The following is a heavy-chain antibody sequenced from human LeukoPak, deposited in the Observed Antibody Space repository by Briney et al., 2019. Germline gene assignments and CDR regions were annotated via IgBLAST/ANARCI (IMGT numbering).Heavy chain of an antibody. CDR1: GGSISSGDYY. V-gene: IGHV4-30-4*01. CDR3: AREPSYYHDSSLVNAFDI. D-gene: IGHD3-22*01. J-gene: IGHJ3*02. Sequence: SETLSLTCAVSGGSISSGDYYWSWIRQPPGKGLEWIGYIYYSGSTYYNPSLKSRVTISVDTSKNQFSLKLSSVTAADTAVYYCAREPSYYHDSSLVNAFDIWGQGTMVTVSS. CDR2: IYYSGST.